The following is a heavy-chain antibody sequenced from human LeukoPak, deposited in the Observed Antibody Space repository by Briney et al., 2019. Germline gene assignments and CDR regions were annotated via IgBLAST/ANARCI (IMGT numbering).Heavy chain of an antibody. Sequence: PSETLSLTCTVSGGSISSGSYYWSWIRQPAGKGLEWIGRIYTSGSTNYNPSLKSRVTISVDTSKNQFSLKLSSVTAADTAVYYCARGCSITIFGVVISNWFDPWGQGTLVTVSS. J-gene: IGHJ5*02. D-gene: IGHD3-3*01. CDR2: IYTSGST. CDR1: GGSISSGSYY. CDR3: ARGCSITIFGVVISNWFDP. V-gene: IGHV4-61*02.